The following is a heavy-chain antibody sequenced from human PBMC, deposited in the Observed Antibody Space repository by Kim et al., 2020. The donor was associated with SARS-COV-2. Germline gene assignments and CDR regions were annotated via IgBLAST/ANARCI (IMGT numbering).Heavy chain of an antibody. J-gene: IGHJ4*02. Sequence: TTGYVAPVKGRFPISRDDSKNTLYLQMNNLKTEDTAVYYCPTAPDASDFWGQGTLVTVSS. CDR2: TT. V-gene: IGHV3-15*01. CDR3: PTAPDASDF.